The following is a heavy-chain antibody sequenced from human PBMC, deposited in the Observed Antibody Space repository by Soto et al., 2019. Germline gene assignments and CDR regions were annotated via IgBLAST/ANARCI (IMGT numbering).Heavy chain of an antibody. J-gene: IGHJ4*02. V-gene: IGHV3-48*02. CDR1: GFTFSSYS. Sequence: LRLSCAASGFTFSSYSMNWVRQAPGKGLEWVSYISSSSSTIYYADSVKGRFTISRDNAKNSLYLQMHSLRDEDTAVYYCARETYYYDSSGYYPLGYWGQGTLVTVSS. CDR2: ISSSSSTI. D-gene: IGHD3-22*01. CDR3: ARETYYYDSSGYYPLGY.